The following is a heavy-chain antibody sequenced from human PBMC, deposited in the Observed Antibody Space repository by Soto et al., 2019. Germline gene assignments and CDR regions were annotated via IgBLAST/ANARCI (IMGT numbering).Heavy chain of an antibody. D-gene: IGHD2-2*01. CDR2: ISSSSTYI. CDR1: GFTFSTYI. V-gene: IGHV3-21*01. Sequence: EVQLVESGGGLVKPGGSLRLSCAASGFTFSTYIMNWVRQAPGKGLEWVSSISSSSTYIYYADSVKGRFTISRDNAKNSLYLQMNSLRAEDTAVYYFARGAYCSSTSGPRRPFASGGQGTLVTVSS. J-gene: IGHJ4*02. CDR3: ARGAYCSSTSGPRRPFAS.